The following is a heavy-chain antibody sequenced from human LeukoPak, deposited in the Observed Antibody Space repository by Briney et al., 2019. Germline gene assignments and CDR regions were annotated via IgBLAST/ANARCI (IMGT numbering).Heavy chain of an antibody. CDR2: ISGSGATT. CDR1: EFTFSSYA. V-gene: IGHV3-23*01. Sequence: GGSLRLSCAASEFTFSSYAMSWVRQAPGKGLEWVSGISGSGATTYYADSVEGRFTISRDNSKNTLYLQMNSLRAEDTAIYYCAKSHRDIVVVVAADFDYWGQGTLVTVSS. CDR3: AKSHRDIVVVVAADFDY. D-gene: IGHD2-15*01. J-gene: IGHJ4*02.